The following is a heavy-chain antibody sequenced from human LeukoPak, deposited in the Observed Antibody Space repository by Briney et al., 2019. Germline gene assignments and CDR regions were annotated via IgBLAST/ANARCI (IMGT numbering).Heavy chain of an antibody. Sequence: GGSLRLSCAASGFTFSSYAMSWVRQAPGKGLEWVSSITGSSASTYYADSVKGRFTISRDNSKNTLYLQMNSLRAEDAAVYFCAKLDYYDTHWGQGTLVTVSS. CDR3: AKLDYYDTH. V-gene: IGHV3-23*01. J-gene: IGHJ4*02. CDR2: ITGSSAST. CDR1: GFTFSSYA. D-gene: IGHD3-22*01.